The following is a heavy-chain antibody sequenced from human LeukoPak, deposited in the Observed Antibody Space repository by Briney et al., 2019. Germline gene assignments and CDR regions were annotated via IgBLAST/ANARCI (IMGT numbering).Heavy chain of an antibody. CDR2: ITRSSFNI. Sequence: PGGSLRLSCAASGFTFSDYTMNWVRQAPGKGLGWVSSITRSSFNIYYADSVRGRFTISRDNAKSSLYLQMNSLRAEDTAVYYCARISCSGGTCYYYFDYWGQGTLVTVSS. J-gene: IGHJ4*02. D-gene: IGHD2-15*01. CDR1: GFTFSDYT. V-gene: IGHV3-21*01. CDR3: ARISCSGGTCYYYFDY.